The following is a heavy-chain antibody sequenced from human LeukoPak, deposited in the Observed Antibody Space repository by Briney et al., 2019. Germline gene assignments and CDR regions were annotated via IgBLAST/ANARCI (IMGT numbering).Heavy chain of an antibody. J-gene: IGHJ4*02. CDR3: ARGDSSSKIDY. CDR2: IWEDGSQK. Sequence: LEXXANIWEDGSQKYYVDSVKGRFTISRDNAKNSLYLQMNSLRAEDTAVYYCARGDSSSKIDYWGQGTLVTVSS. D-gene: IGHD6-6*01. V-gene: IGHV3-7*01.